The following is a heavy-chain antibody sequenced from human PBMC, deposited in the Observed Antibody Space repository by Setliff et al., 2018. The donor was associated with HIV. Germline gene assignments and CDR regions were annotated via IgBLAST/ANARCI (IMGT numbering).Heavy chain of an antibody. CDR2: IIPILGIP. J-gene: IGHJ5*02. Sequence: SVKVSCKASGGTFSSYAISWVRQAPGQGLEWMGRIIPILGIPNYAQNFQGRLTISADKSTRTAYLELSSLRSDDSAVYFCAKEQEIGSYLNPWGQGTLVTVSS. D-gene: IGHD2-2*02. CDR1: GGTFSSYA. CDR3: AKEQEIGSYLNP. V-gene: IGHV1-69*04.